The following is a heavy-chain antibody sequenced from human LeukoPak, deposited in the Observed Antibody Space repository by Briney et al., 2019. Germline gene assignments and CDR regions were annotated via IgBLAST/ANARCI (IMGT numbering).Heavy chain of an antibody. Sequence: KPSGTLSLTCAVYGGPISSSNWWSWVRQPPGKGLEWIGEIYHSGSTNYNPSLKSRVTLSVDKSKNQFSLKLSSVTAADRAVYYCVTAMAINYWGQGTLVTVSS. CDR3: VTAMAINY. CDR2: IYHSGST. D-gene: IGHD5-18*01. V-gene: IGHV4-4*02. CDR1: GGPISSSNW. J-gene: IGHJ4*02.